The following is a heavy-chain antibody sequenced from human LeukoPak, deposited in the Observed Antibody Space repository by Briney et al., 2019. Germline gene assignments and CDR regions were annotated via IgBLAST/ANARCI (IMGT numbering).Heavy chain of an antibody. CDR3: ARGIYDFWSGPPPDDAFDI. CDR2: ISAYNGNT. J-gene: IGHJ3*02. CDR1: GYTFTSYG. V-gene: IGHV1-18*01. Sequence: ASVTVSCKASGYTFTSYGISWVRQAPGQGLEWMGWISAYNGNTNYAQKLQGRVTMTTDTSTSTAYMELRSLRSDDTAVYYCARGIYDFWSGPPPDDAFDIWGQGTMVTVSS. D-gene: IGHD3-3*01.